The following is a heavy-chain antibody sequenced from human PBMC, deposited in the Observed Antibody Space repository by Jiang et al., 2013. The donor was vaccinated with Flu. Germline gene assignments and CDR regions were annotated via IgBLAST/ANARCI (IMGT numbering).Heavy chain of an antibody. J-gene: IGHJ6*02. Sequence: SGAEVKKPGASVKVSCKASGYTFTSYGISWVRQAPGQGLEWMGWISAYNGNTNYAQKLQGRVTMTTDTSTSTAYMELRSLRSDDTAVHYCARDQQEADPAVPAAIQNGMDVWGQGTTVTVSS. V-gene: IGHV1-18*04. CDR3: ARDQQEADPAVPAAIQNGMDV. D-gene: IGHD2-2*02. CDR2: ISAYNGNT. CDR1: GYTFTSYG.